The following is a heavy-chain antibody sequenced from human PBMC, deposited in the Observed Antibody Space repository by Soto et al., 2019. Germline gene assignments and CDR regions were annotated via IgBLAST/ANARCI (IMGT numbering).Heavy chain of an antibody. CDR3: ARVEGNQYDRSGHYVNWFDP. V-gene: IGHV4-59*01. CDR1: GGSINDYY. Sequence: SETLSLTCTVSGGSINDYYWGWIRQPPGKGLEWIGHVSSSGSTKYTPSLQSRVTISVGTSKKQFSLKLNSVTAADTAVYYCARVEGNQYDRSGHYVNWFDPWGQGIMVTLSS. CDR2: VSSSGST. J-gene: IGHJ5*02. D-gene: IGHD3-22*01.